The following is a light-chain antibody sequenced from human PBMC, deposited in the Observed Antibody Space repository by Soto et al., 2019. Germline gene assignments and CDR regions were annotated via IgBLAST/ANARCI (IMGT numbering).Light chain of an antibody. V-gene: IGKV3-15*01. CDR1: QSVSIK. CDR3: QQYNNWPPIT. Sequence: IVMTHSPATLSGSPGERATLSCRAIQSVSIKLAWYQQKPGQAPRLLIYDTSTRATGIPARFSGSGSGTEFTLTISSLKSEDFAVYYCQQYNNWPPITFGQGTRLGIK. J-gene: IGKJ5*01. CDR2: DTS.